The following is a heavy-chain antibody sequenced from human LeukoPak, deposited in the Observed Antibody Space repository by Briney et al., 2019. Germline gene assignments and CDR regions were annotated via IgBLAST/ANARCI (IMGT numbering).Heavy chain of an antibody. J-gene: IGHJ3*01. CDR3: AGSRRATGINDPFDL. CDR2: VFYGVRS. CDR1: GASISSSGYY. D-gene: IGHD1-1*01. Sequence: PSETLSLTCTVSGASISSSGYYWGWLRQTPGQGLEWIATVFYGVRSDYNPSLNRRVTISVDTYKNQFALEVRSVTAADTAVLYCAGSRRATGINDPFDLWGQGTMVSVSS. V-gene: IGHV4-39*06.